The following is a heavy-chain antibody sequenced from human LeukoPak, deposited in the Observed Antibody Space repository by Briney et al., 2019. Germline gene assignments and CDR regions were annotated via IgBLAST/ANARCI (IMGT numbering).Heavy chain of an antibody. D-gene: IGHD1-26*01. J-gene: IGHJ4*02. CDR1: GFTVSSNY. V-gene: IGHV3-66*04. Sequence: GGSLRLSCAASGFTVSSNYMSWVRQAPGKGLEWVSVIYSGGSTFYADSVKGRFTISRDNSKNTLYLQMNSLRAADTAVYYCARLQSYPYYFDYWGQGTQVTVSS. CDR2: IYSGGST. CDR3: ARLQSYPYYFDY.